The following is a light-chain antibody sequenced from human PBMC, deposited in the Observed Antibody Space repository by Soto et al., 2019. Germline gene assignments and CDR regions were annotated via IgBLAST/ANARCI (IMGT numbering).Light chain of an antibody. J-gene: IGLJ1*01. V-gene: IGLV2-14*01. CDR3: ASFTSTGTQV. CDR1: SSDVGGYNY. CDR2: EVT. Sequence: QSVLTQPASASGSPGQSITISCTGSSSDVGGYNYVSWYQQHPGKVPKLMIYEVTNRPSGVSIRFSGSKSGNTASLTISGLRAEDEADYFCASFTSTGTQVLGPGTKVTVL.